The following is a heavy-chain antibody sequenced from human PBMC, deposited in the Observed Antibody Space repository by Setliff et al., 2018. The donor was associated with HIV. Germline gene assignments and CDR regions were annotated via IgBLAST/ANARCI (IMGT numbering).Heavy chain of an antibody. CDR1: GYTFTSYG. J-gene: IGHJ4*02. CDR3: ASVGILLWFGELTEAPLDY. Sequence: GASVKVSCKASGYTFTSYGISWVRQAPGQGLEWMGWISAYNGNTNYAQKLQGRVTMTTDTSTSTAYMELRSLRSDDTAVYYCASVGILLWFGELTEAPLDYWGQGTLVTVSS. V-gene: IGHV1-18*01. D-gene: IGHD3-10*01. CDR2: ISAYNGNT.